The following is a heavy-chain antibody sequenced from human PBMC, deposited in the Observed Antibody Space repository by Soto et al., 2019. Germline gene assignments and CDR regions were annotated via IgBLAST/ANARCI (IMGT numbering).Heavy chain of an antibody. D-gene: IGHD3-10*01. CDR1: GGTFSSYT. Sequence: SVKVSCKASGGTFSSYTISWVRQAPGQGLEWMGRIIPILGIANYAQKFQGRVTITADRSTSTAYMELSSLSSEDTAVYYCASADYYGSGSYYKGYYYYGMDVWG. V-gene: IGHV1-69*02. J-gene: IGHJ6*02. CDR2: IIPILGIA. CDR3: ASADYYGSGSYYKGYYYYGMDV.